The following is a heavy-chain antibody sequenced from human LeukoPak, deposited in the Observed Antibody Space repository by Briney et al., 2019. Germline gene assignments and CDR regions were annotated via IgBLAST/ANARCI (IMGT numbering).Heavy chain of an antibody. CDR2: IIPIFGTA. D-gene: IGHD1-26*01. J-gene: IGHJ4*02. V-gene: IGHV1-69*13. CDR3: ARSVGVSLGGGLTFDY. CDR1: GGTFSSYA. Sequence: ASVKVSCKASGGTFSSYAISWVRQAPGQGLEWVGGIIPIFGTANYAQKFQGRVTITADESTSTAYMELSSLRSEDTAVYYCARSVGVSLGGGLTFDYWGQGTLVTVSS.